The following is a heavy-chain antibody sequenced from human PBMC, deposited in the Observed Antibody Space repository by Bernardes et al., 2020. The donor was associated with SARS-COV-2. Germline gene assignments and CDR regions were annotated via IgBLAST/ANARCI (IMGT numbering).Heavy chain of an antibody. CDR1: GFTFSTFW. D-gene: IGHD6-13*01. CDR2: INQDGSET. Sequence: GGSLRLSCAASGFTFSTFWMTWVRQAPGKGLEWVANINQDGSETFYVDSVKGRFTISRDNAKNSLFMEMNTLRAEDTAVYYCARIYSTYYYNGMDVWGQGTTVTVSS. V-gene: IGHV3-7*01. J-gene: IGHJ6*02. CDR3: ARIYSTYYYNGMDV.